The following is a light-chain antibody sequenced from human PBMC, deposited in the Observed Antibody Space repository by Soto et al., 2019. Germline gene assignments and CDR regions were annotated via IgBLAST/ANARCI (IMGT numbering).Light chain of an antibody. CDR2: GAS. V-gene: IGKV3-20*01. CDR1: QSVSSSY. J-gene: IGKJ1*01. CDR3: QQYGSSPVT. Sequence: EIVLTQSPGTLSLSPGERATLSCRASQSVSSSYLAWYLQKPGQAPRLLIYGASSRATGIPDRFSGGGSGTDLTLTISRLEPEDFAVYYCQQYGSSPVTFGQGTKVDIK.